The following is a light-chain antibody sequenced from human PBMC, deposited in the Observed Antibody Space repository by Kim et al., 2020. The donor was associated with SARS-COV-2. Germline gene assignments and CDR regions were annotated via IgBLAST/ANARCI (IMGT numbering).Light chain of an antibody. CDR2: GAS. J-gene: IGKJ4*01. CDR1: QSVSSSY. CDR3: QQYGSS. Sequence: EIVLTQSPGTLSLSPGERATLSCRASQSVSSSYLAWYQQKPGQAPRLLIYGASSRATDIPDRFSGSGSGTDFTLTISRLEPEDFAVYYCQQYGSSFGGGTKVEI. V-gene: IGKV3-20*01.